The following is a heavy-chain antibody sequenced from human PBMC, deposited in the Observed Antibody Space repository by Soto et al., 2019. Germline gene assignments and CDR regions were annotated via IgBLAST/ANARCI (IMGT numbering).Heavy chain of an antibody. J-gene: IGHJ5*02. D-gene: IGHD3-3*01. Sequence: SETLSLTCTVSGGAINSYYWTWIRQPAGKGLEWIGRIYSSGSTKYNPSLQSRVTMSLDTSKNQFSLRLTSATAADTAVYYCARGQRFSDWFDPWGQGTLVTVSS. CDR3: ARGQRFSDWFDP. CDR2: IYSSGST. V-gene: IGHV4-4*07. CDR1: GGAINSYY.